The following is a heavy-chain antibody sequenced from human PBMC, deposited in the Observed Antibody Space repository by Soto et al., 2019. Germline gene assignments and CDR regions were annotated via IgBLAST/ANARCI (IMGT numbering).Heavy chain of an antibody. J-gene: IGHJ6*02. CDR1: GGSFSGYY. CDR2: INHSGST. Sequence: SETLSLTCAVYGGSFSGYYWSWIRQPPGKGLEWIGEINHSGSTNYNPSLKSQVTISVDTSKNQFSLKLSSVTAADTAVYYCARPNSNYRYYGMDVWGQGTTVTVSS. D-gene: IGHD4-4*01. CDR3: ARPNSNYRYYGMDV. V-gene: IGHV4-34*01.